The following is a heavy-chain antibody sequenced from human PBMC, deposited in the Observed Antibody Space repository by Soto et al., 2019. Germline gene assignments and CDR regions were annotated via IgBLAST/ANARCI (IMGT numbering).Heavy chain of an antibody. J-gene: IGHJ4*02. CDR2: IYHSGST. V-gene: IGHV4-4*02. D-gene: IGHD3-16*01. CDR1: GASVSSGGW. CDR3: TPKPGGLNFGFQS. Sequence: QVQLQESGPGLVEPSGTLSLTCTVSGASVSSGGWWTWLRQPPGKGLEWIGEIYHSGSTNYNPSLKSRVSMSLDNSKNQFSLRLNYVTAADPALYYCTPKPGGLNFGFQSWGQGTLVTVSS.